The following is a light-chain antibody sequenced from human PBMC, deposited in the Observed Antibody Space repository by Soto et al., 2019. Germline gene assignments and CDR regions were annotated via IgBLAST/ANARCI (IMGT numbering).Light chain of an antibody. J-gene: IGKJ5*01. CDR2: GAS. CDR3: QQYGSSPRT. CDR1: QSFSSTY. Sequence: EIVMTQSPATLSVSPGERATLCCRSSQSFSSTYLAWYQQQPGQAPRLLIYGASNRATGIPDRFSGSGSGTDFTLTISRLEPEDFAVYCCQQYGSSPRTFGQGTRLEIK. V-gene: IGKV3-20*01.